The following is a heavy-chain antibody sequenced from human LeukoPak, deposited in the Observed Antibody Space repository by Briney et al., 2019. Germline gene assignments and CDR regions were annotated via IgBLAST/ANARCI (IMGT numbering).Heavy chain of an antibody. CDR2: ISGSGGST. J-gene: IGHJ4*02. CDR1: GFTFSSYD. D-gene: IGHD3-9*01. Sequence: GGSLRLSCAASGFTFSSYDMSWVRQAPGKVLEWVSAISGSGGSTFYADSVKGRFTISRDNSKNTLYLQMNSLRAEDTAVYYCAKVGLYILTGLAYDYWGQGILVTVSS. CDR3: AKVGLYILTGLAYDY. V-gene: IGHV3-23*01.